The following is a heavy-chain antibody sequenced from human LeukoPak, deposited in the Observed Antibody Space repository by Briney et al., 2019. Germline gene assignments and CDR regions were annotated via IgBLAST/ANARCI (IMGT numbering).Heavy chain of an antibody. V-gene: IGHV4-59*01. CDR3: ARQDSSGYYYRDAFDI. Sequence: KPSETLSLTCTVSGGSISSYYWSWIRQPPGKGLEWIGYIYYSGSTNYNPSLKSRVTISVDTSKNQFSLKLSPVTAADTAVYYCARQDSSGYYYRDAFDIWGQGTMVTVSS. D-gene: IGHD3-22*01. CDR2: IYYSGST. CDR1: GGSISSYY. J-gene: IGHJ3*02.